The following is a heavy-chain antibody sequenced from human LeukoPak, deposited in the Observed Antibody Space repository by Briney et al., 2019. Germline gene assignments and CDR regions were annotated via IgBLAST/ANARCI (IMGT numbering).Heavy chain of an antibody. Sequence: AGGSLRLSCAASGFTLGSYAMSWVRQAPGKWLEWVSAIRGSGSRTYYAGSVKDRLSISRDNSKNTMYLQMNSLRAEDTAVYYCAKLCYYDFWRGPNWFDPWGQGILVSDSS. J-gene: IGHJ5*02. CDR2: IRGSGSRT. D-gene: IGHD3-3*01. V-gene: IGHV3-23*01. CDR1: GFTLGSYA. CDR3: AKLCYYDFWRGPNWFDP.